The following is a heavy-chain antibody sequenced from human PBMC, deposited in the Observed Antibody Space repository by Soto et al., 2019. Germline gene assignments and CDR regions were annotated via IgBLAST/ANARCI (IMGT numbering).Heavy chain of an antibody. CDR2: ISGSGGST. Sequence: GGSLRLSCAASGFTFSSYAMSWVRQAPGKGLEWVSAISGSGGSTYYADSVKGRFTISRDNSKNTLYLQMNSLRAEDTAVYYCAKDPDPNDIAAAGTPFDYWGQGTLVTVSS. CDR1: GFTFSSYA. D-gene: IGHD6-13*01. V-gene: IGHV3-23*01. CDR3: AKDPDPNDIAAAGTPFDY. J-gene: IGHJ4*02.